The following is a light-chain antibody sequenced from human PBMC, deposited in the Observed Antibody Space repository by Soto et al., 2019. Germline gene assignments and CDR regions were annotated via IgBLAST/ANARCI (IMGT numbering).Light chain of an antibody. V-gene: IGLV2-14*01. CDR3: SSYTRSTTLNVL. CDR1: SSDVGGYKF. CDR2: DVS. J-gene: IGLJ2*01. Sequence: QSALTQPASVSGSHGQAITISCTGTSSDVGGYKFVSWYQQHPGKVPKLLIYDVSNRHSGVSNRFSGSKSGNTASLTISGLQAEDEAEYYCSSYTRSTTLNVLFGGGTKLTVL.